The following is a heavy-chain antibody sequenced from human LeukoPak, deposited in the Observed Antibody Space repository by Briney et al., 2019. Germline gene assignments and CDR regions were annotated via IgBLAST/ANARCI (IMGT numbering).Heavy chain of an antibody. J-gene: IGHJ4*02. V-gene: IGHV3-20*04. D-gene: IGHD6-6*01. Sequence: GGSLRLSCAASGFISDDYGMSWVRQAPGKGLEWVSGINWNAGSTGYADSVKGRFTISRDNAKNSLFLQMNSLRVEDTAVYYCSRSSEYSTSSGQNHWGQGTLVTVSS. CDR1: GFISDDYG. CDR2: INWNAGST. CDR3: SRSSEYSTSSGQNH.